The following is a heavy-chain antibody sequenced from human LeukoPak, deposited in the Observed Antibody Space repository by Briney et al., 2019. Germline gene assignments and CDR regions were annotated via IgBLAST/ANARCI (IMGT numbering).Heavy chain of an antibody. J-gene: IGHJ5*02. CDR2: IWHDGSKQ. CDR1: GFTFSSYG. V-gene: IGHV3-33*01. D-gene: IGHD3-16*02. CDR3: AREASGRYRDL. Sequence: PGTSLRLSCAASGFTFSSYGMHWVRQAPGKGLEWVAVIWHDGSKQLYADSVKGRFTISRDDYKNTLYLEVNSLRAEDTAVYFCAREASGRYRDLWGQGTLVTVSS.